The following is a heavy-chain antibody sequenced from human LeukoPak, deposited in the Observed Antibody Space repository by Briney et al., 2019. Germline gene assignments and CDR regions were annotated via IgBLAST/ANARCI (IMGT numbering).Heavy chain of an antibody. D-gene: IGHD6-19*01. J-gene: IGHJ4*02. CDR3: ARDKVAGSMAGSNFDY. CDR2: ISLDGSNK. V-gene: IGHV3-30*07. CDR1: GFTFSSYA. Sequence: GESLRLSCAASGFTFSSYAMHWVRQAPGKGLEWVTVISLDGSNKYYADSVKGRFTISRDNPKNMLYLQMNSLRVEDTAVYYCARDKVAGSMAGSNFDYWGQGTLVTVSS.